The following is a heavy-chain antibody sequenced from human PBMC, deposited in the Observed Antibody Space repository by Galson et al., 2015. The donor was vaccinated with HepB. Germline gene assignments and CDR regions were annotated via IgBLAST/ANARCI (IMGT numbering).Heavy chain of an antibody. V-gene: IGHV3-15*07. CDR2: IESKAAGGTT. J-gene: IGHJ4*02. Sequence: SLRLSCAASSFTFSDAWMNWVRQAPGKGLEWVGRIESKAAGGTTHYAPPVKGRFTISRDDSKNTVSLQMNSLKTEDTAVYYCTGSLEWLLWVYWGQGTLVTVSS. CDR1: SFTFSDAW. CDR3: TGSLEWLLWVY. D-gene: IGHD3-3*01.